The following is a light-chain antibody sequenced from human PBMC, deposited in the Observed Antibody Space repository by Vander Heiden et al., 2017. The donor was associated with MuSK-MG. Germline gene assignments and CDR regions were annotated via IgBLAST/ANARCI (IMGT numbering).Light chain of an antibody. CDR1: KLGDKY. Sequence: SYELTQPPSVSVSPGQTASITCSGDKLGDKYACWYQQKPGQPPVLVIYQDSKRPSGIPERFSGSNAGNTATLTISGTQAMDEADYYCQAWDSSNYVVFGGGTKLTVL. CDR3: QAWDSSNYVV. J-gene: IGLJ2*01. CDR2: QDS. V-gene: IGLV3-1*01.